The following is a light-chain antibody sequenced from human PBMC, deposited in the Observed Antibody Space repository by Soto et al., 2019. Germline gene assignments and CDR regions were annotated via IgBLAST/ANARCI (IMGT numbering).Light chain of an antibody. CDR1: SNDIGAYRY. CDR2: DVN. Sequence: QSALTQPASVSGSPGQSITISCTGTSNDIGAYRYVSWYQHHPGKAPKVIIYDVNNRPSGIPDRFSGSKSGNTASLTISGLQTEDEAHYYCTSYTGSTTPFVFGPGTQLTVL. CDR3: TSYTGSTTPFV. J-gene: IGLJ1*01. V-gene: IGLV2-14*01.